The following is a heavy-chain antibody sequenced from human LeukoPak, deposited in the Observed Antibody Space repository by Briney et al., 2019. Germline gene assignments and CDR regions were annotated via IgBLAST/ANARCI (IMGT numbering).Heavy chain of an antibody. V-gene: IGHV1-2*02. Sequence: ASVKVSCKASGYSFITYPINWVRQAPGQGLEWMGWINPNSGGTNYAQKFQGRITMTRDTSISTAYMELSRLRSDDTAVYYCARVGATYSGDPWGQGTLVTVSS. D-gene: IGHD1-26*01. CDR3: ARVGATYSGDP. J-gene: IGHJ5*02. CDR2: INPNSGGT. CDR1: GYSFITYP.